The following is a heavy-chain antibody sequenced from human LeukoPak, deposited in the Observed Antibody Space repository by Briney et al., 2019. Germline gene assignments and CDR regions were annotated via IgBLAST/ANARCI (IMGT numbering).Heavy chain of an antibody. CDR3: TRPYKEQLDFDH. V-gene: IGHV1-3*01. D-gene: IGHD1-1*01. Sequence: ASVTVSCKASGYTFTRYSMHWARQAPGQRLEWMGWINAGDGDTKYSQNLQGRVTITRDTSANTVYMQLSSLRSEDTAVYYCTRPYKEQLDFDHWGQGTLVTVSS. CDR1: GYTFTRYS. J-gene: IGHJ4*02. CDR2: INAGDGDT.